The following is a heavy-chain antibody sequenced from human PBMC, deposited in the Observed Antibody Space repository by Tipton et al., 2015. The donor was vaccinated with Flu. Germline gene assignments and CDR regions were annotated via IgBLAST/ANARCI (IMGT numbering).Heavy chain of an antibody. CDR1: GFTFRTYT. CDR3: ARDLVPAAPLDY. D-gene: IGHD2-2*01. CDR2: ISGGSNNI. J-gene: IGHJ4*02. V-gene: IGHV3-21*01. Sequence: SLRLSCAASGFTFRTYTMNWVRQAPGKGLEWVSSISGGSNNIYYADSVRGRFTISRDNADNSLFLHMNSLRADDTAVYYCARDLVPAAPLDYWGRGTLVTVSS.